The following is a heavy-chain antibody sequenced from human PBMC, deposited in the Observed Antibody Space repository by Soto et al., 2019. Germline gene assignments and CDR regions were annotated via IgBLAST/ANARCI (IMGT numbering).Heavy chain of an antibody. CDR3: ARWGNWKVADN. CDR1: GFTFSSHG. J-gene: IGHJ4*02. V-gene: IGHV3-33*01. D-gene: IGHD3-16*01. CDR2: IWYDGSNK. Sequence: QVQLVESGGGVVQPGRSLRLSCAASGFTFSSHGMHWVRQAPDKGLEWVAVIWYDGSNKYYADSVKVRFTISRDNSNNMLYLEMNRLRVEDTAIYYCARWGNWKVADNWGQGNLVTVSS.